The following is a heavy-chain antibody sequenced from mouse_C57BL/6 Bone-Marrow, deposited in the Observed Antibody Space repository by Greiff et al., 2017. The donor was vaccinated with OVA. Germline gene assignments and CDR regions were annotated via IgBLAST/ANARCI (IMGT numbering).Heavy chain of an antibody. Sequence: EVQLQQSGPELVKPGASVKISCKASGYTFTDYYMNWVKQSHGKSLEWIGDINPNNGGTSYNQKFKGKATLTVDKSSSTAYMELRSLTSEDSAVYYCARRVSVYSNYFDYWGQGTPLTVSS. CDR3: ARRVSVYSNYFDY. V-gene: IGHV1-26*01. D-gene: IGHD2-5*01. J-gene: IGHJ2*01. CDR1: GYTFTDYY. CDR2: INPNNGGT.